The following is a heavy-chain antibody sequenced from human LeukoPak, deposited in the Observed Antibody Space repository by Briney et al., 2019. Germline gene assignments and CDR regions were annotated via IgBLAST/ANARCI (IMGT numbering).Heavy chain of an antibody. V-gene: IGHV4-30-2*01. CDR3: ARGVTWSGYKLDY. D-gene: IGHD3-3*01. CDR2: IYHSGST. J-gene: IGHJ4*02. CDR1: GVSISSGGYS. Sequence: PSQTLSLTCAVSGVSISSGGYSWSWIRQPPGKGLEWIGYIYHSGSTYYNPSLKSRVTISVDTSKNQFSLKLSSVTAADTAVYYCARGVTWSGYKLDYWGQGTLVTVSS.